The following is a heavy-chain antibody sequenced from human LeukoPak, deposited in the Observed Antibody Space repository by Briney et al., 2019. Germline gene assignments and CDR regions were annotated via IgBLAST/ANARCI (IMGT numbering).Heavy chain of an antibody. CDR2: ISAYNGNT. D-gene: IGHD5-18*01. CDR1: GCTFTGYY. Sequence: ASVKVSCKASGCTFTGYYMHWVRQAPGQGLEWMGWISAYNGNTKSAQKFQGRVIMTTDTSTNTAYMELRSLRSDDTAVFYCVRDLGVDTSMIFFDYWGQGTLVTVSS. J-gene: IGHJ4*02. CDR3: VRDLGVDTSMIFFDY. V-gene: IGHV1-18*04.